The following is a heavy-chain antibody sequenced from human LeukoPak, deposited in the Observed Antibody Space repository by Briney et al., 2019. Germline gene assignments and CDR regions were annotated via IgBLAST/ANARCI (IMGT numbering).Heavy chain of an antibody. V-gene: IGHV3-21*01. CDR1: GFTFDDYA. CDR2: ISSSSSYI. CDR3: ARDFGAYYYGSGSYSHFDY. D-gene: IGHD3-10*01. J-gene: IGHJ4*02. Sequence: GRSLRLSCAASGFTFDDYAMHWVRQAPGKGLEWVSSISSSSSYIYYADSVKGRFTISRDNAKNSLYLQMNSLRAEDTAVDYCARDFGAYYYGSGSYSHFDYWGQGTLVTVSS.